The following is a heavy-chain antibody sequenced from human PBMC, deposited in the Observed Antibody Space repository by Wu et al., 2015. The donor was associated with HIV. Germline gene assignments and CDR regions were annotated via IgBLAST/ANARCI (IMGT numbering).Heavy chain of an antibody. CDR1: GFSFGTYS. J-gene: IGHJ4*02. V-gene: IGHV1-18*01. D-gene: IGHD4-17*01. Sequence: QVRLVQSGAEIKKPGTSVKVSCQASGFSFGTYSLSWVRQGPGQRLEWMGWISGHNGHTVYAQKFQDRITLTKDIGTYLVNMELRDLTSDDTAHYYCARDGDYVPYEWGRYGDLDVWGQGTLVIVSP. CDR2: ISGHNGHT. CDR3: ARDGDYVPYEWGRYGDLDV.